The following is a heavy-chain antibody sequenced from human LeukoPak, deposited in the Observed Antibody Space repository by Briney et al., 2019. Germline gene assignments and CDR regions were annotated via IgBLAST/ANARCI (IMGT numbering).Heavy chain of an antibody. J-gene: IGHJ4*02. CDR3: ARAHNYDILTGYSSYYFDY. CDR2: ISAYNGNT. CDR1: GYTFTSYG. Sequence: ASVNVSCKASGYTFTSYGISWVRQAPGQGLEWMGRISAYNGNTNYAQKLQGRVTMTTDTSTSTAYMELRSLRSDDTAVYYCARAHNYDILTGYSSYYFDYWGQGTLVTVSS. V-gene: IGHV1-18*01. D-gene: IGHD3-9*01.